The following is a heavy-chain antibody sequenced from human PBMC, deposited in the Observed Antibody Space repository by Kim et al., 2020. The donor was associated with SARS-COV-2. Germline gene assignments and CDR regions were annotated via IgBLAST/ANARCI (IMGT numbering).Heavy chain of an antibody. V-gene: IGHV3-30*03. J-gene: IGHJ6*02. CDR1: GFTFSSYG. D-gene: IGHD2-2*01. CDR3: ATYGYCSSTSCQNNQGAYGMDV. Sequence: GGSLRLSCAASGFTFSSYGMHWVRQAPGKGLEWVAVISYDGSNKYYADSVKGRFTISRDNSKNTLYLQMNSLRAEDTAVYYCATYGYCSSTSCQNNQGAYGMDVWGQGTTVTVSS. CDR2: ISYDGSNK.